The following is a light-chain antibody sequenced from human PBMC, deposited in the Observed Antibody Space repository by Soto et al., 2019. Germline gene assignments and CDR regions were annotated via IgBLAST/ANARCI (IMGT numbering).Light chain of an antibody. CDR2: STS. J-gene: IGLJ2*01. Sequence: QTVVTQESSVTVSPGETVTLTCGSNTGPVTNDHFPIWFQQKPGQPPTTLVHSTSNKKSWTPARFSGSLLGGKAALTLSGVRPEDEADYYCLLYFGGPQIFGGGTKLTVL. CDR1: TGPVTNDHF. CDR3: LLYFGGPQI. V-gene: IGLV7-43*01.